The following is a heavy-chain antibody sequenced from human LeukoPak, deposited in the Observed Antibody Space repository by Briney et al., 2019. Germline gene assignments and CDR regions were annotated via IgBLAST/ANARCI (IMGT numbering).Heavy chain of an antibody. J-gene: IGHJ6*03. Sequence: PGGSLRLSCAASGFTFSSYWMSWVRQAPGKGLEWVANIKQDGSEKYYVDSVKGRFTISRDNAKNSLYLQMNSLRAEDTAVYYCARDRLDFWSGYPKGYYYMDVWGKGTTVTVSS. CDR3: ARDRLDFWSGYPKGYYYMDV. CDR2: IKQDGSEK. V-gene: IGHV3-7*01. CDR1: GFTFSSYW. D-gene: IGHD3-3*01.